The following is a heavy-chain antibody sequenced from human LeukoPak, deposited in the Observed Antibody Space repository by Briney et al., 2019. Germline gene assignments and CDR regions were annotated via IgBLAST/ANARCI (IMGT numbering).Heavy chain of an antibody. CDR2: IWYDGSNK. D-gene: IGHD4-11*01. Sequence: GGSLRLSCAASGFTFSSYGMHWVRQAPGKGLEWVAAIWYDGSNKYYADSVKGRFTISRDNSKNTLYLQMNSLRAEDTAVYYCAKDLGDSSMVFDYWGQGTLVTVSS. J-gene: IGHJ4*02. CDR3: AKDLGDSSMVFDY. CDR1: GFTFSSYG. V-gene: IGHV3-33*06.